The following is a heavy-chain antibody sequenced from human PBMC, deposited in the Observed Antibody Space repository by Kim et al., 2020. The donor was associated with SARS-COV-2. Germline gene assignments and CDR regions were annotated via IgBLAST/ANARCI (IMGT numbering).Heavy chain of an antibody. D-gene: IGHD6-19*01. V-gene: IGHV1-3*01. CDR1: GYTFTSYA. CDR2: INAGNGNT. Sequence: ASVKVSCKASGYTFTSYAMHWVRQAPGQRLEWMGWINAGNGNTKYSQKFQGRVTITRDTSASTAYMELSSLRSEDTAVYYCARDVTLAGTPLEPFDPWVQGTLVPVSS. J-gene: IGHJ5*02. CDR3: ARDVTLAGTPLEPFDP.